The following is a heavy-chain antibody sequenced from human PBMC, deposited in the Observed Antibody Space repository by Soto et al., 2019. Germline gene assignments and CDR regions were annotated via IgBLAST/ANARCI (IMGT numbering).Heavy chain of an antibody. Sequence: QVQLQESGPGLVKPSETLSLTCTVSGGSVSSGSYYWSWIRQPPGKGLEWIGYIYYSGSTNYNPSLKSRVTVSVDTSKNQFSLKLSSVTAADTAVYYCARGSVGSYGEDDAFDIWGQGTMVTVSS. CDR3: ARGSVGSYGEDDAFDI. J-gene: IGHJ3*02. D-gene: IGHD1-26*01. V-gene: IGHV4-61*01. CDR2: IYYSGST. CDR1: GGSVSSGSYY.